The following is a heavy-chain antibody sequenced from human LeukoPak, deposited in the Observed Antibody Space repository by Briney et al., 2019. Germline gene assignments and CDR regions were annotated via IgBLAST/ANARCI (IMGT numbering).Heavy chain of an antibody. CDR3: ARDYGVQQLVSYYFDY. J-gene: IGHJ4*02. Sequence: GGSLRLSCAVSGFTLSSYWMHWVRQAPGKGLVWVSRINSDGSSTSYADSVKGRFTISRDNAKNTLYLQMNSLRAEDTAVYYCARDYGVQQLVSYYFDYWGQGTLVTVSS. CDR2: INSDGSST. CDR1: GFTLSSYW. V-gene: IGHV3-74*01. D-gene: IGHD6-13*01.